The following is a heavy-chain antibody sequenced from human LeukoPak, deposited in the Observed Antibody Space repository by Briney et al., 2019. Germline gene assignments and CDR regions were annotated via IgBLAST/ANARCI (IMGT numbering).Heavy chain of an antibody. Sequence: GGSLRLSCAASGFTFSSYAMSWVRQAPGKGLEWVSAISGSGDSTYYADSVKGRFTISRDNSKNTLYLQMNSLRAEDTAVYYCAKTGSGSYSQPYYFDYWGQGTLVTVSS. CDR1: GFTFSSYA. J-gene: IGHJ4*02. CDR2: ISGSGDST. CDR3: AKTGSGSYSQPYYFDY. V-gene: IGHV3-23*01. D-gene: IGHD1-26*01.